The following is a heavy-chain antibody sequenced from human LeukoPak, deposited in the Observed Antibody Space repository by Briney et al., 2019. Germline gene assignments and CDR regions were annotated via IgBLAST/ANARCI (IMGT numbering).Heavy chain of an antibody. Sequence: SETLSLTCTVSGGSISSYYWSWIRQPPGKGLEWIGYIYYSESTNYNPSLKSRVTISVDTSKNQFSLKLSSVTAADTAVYYCARSIGGVIVEDAFDIWGQGTMVTVSS. J-gene: IGHJ3*02. CDR3: ARSIGGVIVEDAFDI. V-gene: IGHV4-59*01. D-gene: IGHD3-16*02. CDR1: GGSISSYY. CDR2: IYYSEST.